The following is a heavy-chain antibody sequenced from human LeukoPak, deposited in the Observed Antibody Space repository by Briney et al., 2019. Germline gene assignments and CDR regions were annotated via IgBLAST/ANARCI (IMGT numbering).Heavy chain of an antibody. V-gene: IGHV4-59*01. Sequence: SETLSLTCTLSDGSISSYYWNWIRQSPGKGLEWIGHIHYSGSTHYNLSLQSRVSISIDTSKNHFSLNLRSVTAVDTAVYYCARWGHFDTSGYFVVDYWGQGTLVTVSS. J-gene: IGHJ4*02. CDR3: ARWGHFDTSGYFVVDY. CDR1: DGSISSYY. CDR2: IHYSGST. D-gene: IGHD3-22*01.